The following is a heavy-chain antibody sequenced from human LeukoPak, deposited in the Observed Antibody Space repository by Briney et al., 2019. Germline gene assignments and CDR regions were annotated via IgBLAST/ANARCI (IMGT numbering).Heavy chain of an antibody. CDR2: ISYSGST. D-gene: IGHD2-2*01. J-gene: IGHJ4*02. CDR1: GGSISPYF. CDR3: ARSRGCSSMTCYVGY. V-gene: IGHV4-59*08. Sequence: SETLSLTCTVSGGSISPYFWSWIRQPPGKGLEWIGCISYSGSTNYNPPLKSRVTISLDTSKNQFSLKLTSVTAADTAVYYCARSRGCSSMTCYVGYWGQGTLVTVSS.